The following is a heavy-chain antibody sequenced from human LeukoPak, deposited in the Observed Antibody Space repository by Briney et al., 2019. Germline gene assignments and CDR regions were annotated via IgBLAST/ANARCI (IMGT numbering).Heavy chain of an antibody. CDR1: GYTFTSYG. Sequence: GASAKVSCKASGYTFTSYGISWVRQAPGQGLEWMGWISAYNGNTNYAQKLQGRVTMTTDTSTSTAYMELRSLRSDDTAVYYCARINEVVGATLPMYYFDYWGQGTLVTVSS. D-gene: IGHD1-26*01. V-gene: IGHV1-18*01. CDR2: ISAYNGNT. CDR3: ARINEVVGATLPMYYFDY. J-gene: IGHJ4*02.